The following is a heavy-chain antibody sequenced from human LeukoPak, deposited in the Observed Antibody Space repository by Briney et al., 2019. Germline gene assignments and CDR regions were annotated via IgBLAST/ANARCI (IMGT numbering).Heavy chain of an antibody. CDR2: ISSSSSYI. CDR3: ARDHDFAMNTFAY. Sequence: GGSLRLSCAASGFTFSSYSINWVRQAPGKGLEWVSSISSSSSYIYYADSVKGRFTISRDNARNSLFLQMNSLRAEDTAVYYCARDHDFAMNTFAYWGQGALVTVSS. V-gene: IGHV3-21*01. CDR1: GFTFSSYS. J-gene: IGHJ4*02. D-gene: IGHD2-2*01.